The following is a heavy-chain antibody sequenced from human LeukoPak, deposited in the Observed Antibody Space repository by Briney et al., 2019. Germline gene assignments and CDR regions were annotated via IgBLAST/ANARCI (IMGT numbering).Heavy chain of an antibody. D-gene: IGHD3-22*01. CDR2: ISVSGNT. Sequence: PGGSLRLSCAASGFTLSSYAMSWVRQGPGKGLEWVSAISVSGNTYHADSVKGRFTISRDSYKNTLYLQMNSLRAEDAAVYYCAREPNSGIYYDSSVSILARPEYFQHWGQGTLVTVSS. V-gene: IGHV3-23*01. CDR3: AREPNSGIYYDSSVSILARPEYFQH. J-gene: IGHJ1*01. CDR1: GFTLSSYA.